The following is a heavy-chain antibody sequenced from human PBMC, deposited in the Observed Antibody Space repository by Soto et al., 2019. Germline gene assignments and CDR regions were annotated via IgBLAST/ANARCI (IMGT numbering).Heavy chain of an antibody. Sequence: QLQLQESGSGLVKPSQTLSLTCAVSGGSISSGGYSWSWIRQPPGKGLEWIGYIYHSGSTYYNPALRSRVTIXXDXSXXQFSLKLSYVTAADTAVYYCARDFRSGYGDYAFDPWGQGTLVTVSS. CDR1: GGSISSGGYS. CDR3: ARDFRSGYGDYAFDP. V-gene: IGHV4-30-2*01. CDR2: IYHSGST. J-gene: IGHJ5*02. D-gene: IGHD4-17*01.